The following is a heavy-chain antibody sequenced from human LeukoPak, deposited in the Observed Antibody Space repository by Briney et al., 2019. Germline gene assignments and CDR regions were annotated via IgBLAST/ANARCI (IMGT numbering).Heavy chain of an antibody. CDR2: ISAYNGNT. CDR1: GYTFTSYG. Sequence: GASVKVSCKASGYTFTSYGISWVRQAPGQGLEWMGWISAYNGNTNYAQKLQGRVTMTTDTSTSTAYMELRSLRSGDTAVYYCARDLMHCSSTSCYRAYNWFDPWGQGTLVTVSS. V-gene: IGHV1-18*01. CDR3: ARDLMHCSSTSCYRAYNWFDP. J-gene: IGHJ5*02. D-gene: IGHD2-2*02.